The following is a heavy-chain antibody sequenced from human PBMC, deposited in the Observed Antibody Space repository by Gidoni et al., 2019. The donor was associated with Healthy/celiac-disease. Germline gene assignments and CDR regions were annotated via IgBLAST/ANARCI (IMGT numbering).Heavy chain of an antibody. Sequence: EVQLVQSGSEVTKPAESLMSSGKGAGYSFTSSWISRLRHMPGKGLEWMGRMAPTAAYTNDRPSFQGPVTIAADKSSSTAYLQWSRLKASDTAMYYCARLTRIAVAGTHGMDVRGQGTTVTVSS. CDR3: ARLTRIAVAGTHGMDV. V-gene: IGHV5-10-1*03. D-gene: IGHD6-19*01. J-gene: IGHJ6*02. CDR2: MAPTAAYT. CDR1: GYSFTSSW.